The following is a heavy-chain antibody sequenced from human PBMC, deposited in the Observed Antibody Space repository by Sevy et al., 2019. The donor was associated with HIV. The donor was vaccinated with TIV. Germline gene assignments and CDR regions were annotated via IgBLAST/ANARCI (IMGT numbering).Heavy chain of an antibody. CDR3: AKDIGDGGSYFHYYYGMDV. CDR2: ISWNSGSI. Sequence: GGSLRLSCAASGFTFDDYAMHWVRQAPGKGLEWVSGISWNSGSIGYADSVKGRFTISRDNAKNSLYLQMNSPRAEDTALYYCAKDIGDGGSYFHYYYGMDVWGQGTTVTVSS. CDR1: GFTFDDYA. V-gene: IGHV3-9*01. J-gene: IGHJ6*02. D-gene: IGHD1-26*01.